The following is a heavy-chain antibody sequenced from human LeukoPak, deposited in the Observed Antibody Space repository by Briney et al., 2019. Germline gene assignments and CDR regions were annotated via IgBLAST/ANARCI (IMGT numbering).Heavy chain of an antibody. V-gene: IGHV3-23*01. CDR1: GFTFSSYA. CDR2: ITGSGGTT. Sequence: GGSLRLSCAASGFTFSSYAMNWVRQAPGKGLEWVSAITGSGGTTYYADSVKGRFTISRDNSKNTLYLQMNSLRAEDTAVYYCAKSGGVTIFRGGFDYWGQGTLVIVSS. CDR3: AKSGGVTIFRGGFDY. D-gene: IGHD3-9*01. J-gene: IGHJ4*02.